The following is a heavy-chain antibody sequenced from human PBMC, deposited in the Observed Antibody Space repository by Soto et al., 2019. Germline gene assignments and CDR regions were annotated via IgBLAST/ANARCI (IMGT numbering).Heavy chain of an antibody. D-gene: IGHD4-4*01. CDR1: GYTFTGYY. Sequence: ASVKVSCKASGYTFTGYYMHWVRQAPGQGLEWMRWINPNSGGTNYAQKFQGWVTMTRDTSISTADMELSRLRSDDTAVYYCARDHTPYSNYARCYYYGMDVWGEGTTVTVSS. CDR3: ARDHTPYSNYARCYYYGMDV. J-gene: IGHJ6*04. CDR2: INPNSGGT. V-gene: IGHV1-2*04.